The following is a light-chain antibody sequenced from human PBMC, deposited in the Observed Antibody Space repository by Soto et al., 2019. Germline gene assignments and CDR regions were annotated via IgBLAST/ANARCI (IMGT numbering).Light chain of an antibody. CDR1: SSNIGAGYD. J-gene: IGLJ2*01. V-gene: IGLV1-40*01. Sequence: QSVLTQPPSVSGAPGQRVTISCTGSSSNIGAGYDVHWYQQLPGTAPKLLIYRNSNRPSGVPDRFSGSKSGTSGSLAITGLQAEDEADYYCQSYDSSLSGSVFGGGIKLTVL. CDR3: QSYDSSLSGSV. CDR2: RNS.